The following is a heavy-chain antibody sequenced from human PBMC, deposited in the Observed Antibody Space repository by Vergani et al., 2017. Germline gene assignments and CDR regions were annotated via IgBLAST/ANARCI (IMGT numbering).Heavy chain of an antibody. CDR2: IYPGDSDT. V-gene: IGHV5-51*01. CDR1: GYSFTSYW. D-gene: IGHD3-10*01. J-gene: IGHJ5*02. Sequence: EVQLVQSGAEVKKPGDSLKISCTVSGYSFTSYWIGWVRQMPGKGLEWMGNIYPGDSDTRYSPSFQGQLTISADKSISTAYLQWRSLKASDTAMYYCARTILLWFGEFSPFGFDPWGQGTLVTVSS. CDR3: ARTILLWFGEFSPFGFDP.